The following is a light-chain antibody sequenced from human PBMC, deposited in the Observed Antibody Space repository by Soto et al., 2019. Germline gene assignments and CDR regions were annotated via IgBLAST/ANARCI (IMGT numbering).Light chain of an antibody. J-gene: IGKJ3*01. Sequence: EHVLTQSPATLSLSPGERATLSCRASQSIGSYLAWYQQKPGQAPRLLIYDASNRAPGIPARFSGSGSETDFTLTIDSLEPEDFAVYYCQQRNFWPLTFGPGTRVEIK. CDR2: DAS. V-gene: IGKV3-11*01. CDR1: QSIGSY. CDR3: QQRNFWPLT.